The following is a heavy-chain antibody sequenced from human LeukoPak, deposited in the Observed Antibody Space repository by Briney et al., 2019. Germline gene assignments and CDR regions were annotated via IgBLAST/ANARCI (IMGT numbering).Heavy chain of an antibody. CDR3: ARDMRLGESTPFYFDY. CDR1: GHTFTSYG. Sequence: GASVTVSSTASGHTFTSYGISWVRQARGQGREWMGWLSAYNGNTNYAQKLQGRVTMTTDTSTSTAYRELRSLRSDDTDVYYCARDMRLGESTPFYFDYWGQGTLVTVSS. D-gene: IGHD3-16*01. V-gene: IGHV1-18*01. J-gene: IGHJ4*02. CDR2: LSAYNGNT.